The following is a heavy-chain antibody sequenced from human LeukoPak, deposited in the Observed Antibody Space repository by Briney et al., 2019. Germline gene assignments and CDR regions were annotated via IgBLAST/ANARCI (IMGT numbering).Heavy chain of an antibody. J-gene: IGHJ4*02. V-gene: IGHV7-4-1*02. Sequence: GASVKVSCKASGYTFISYSMNWVRQAPGQGLECMGWINTNTGNPTYAQGFTGRFVFSLDTSVSTTYLQISSLKAEDTAVYYCARAYQRLGELSLPNYWGQGTLVTVSS. CDR1: GYTFISYS. CDR2: INTNTGNP. CDR3: ARAYQRLGELSLPNY. D-gene: IGHD3-16*02.